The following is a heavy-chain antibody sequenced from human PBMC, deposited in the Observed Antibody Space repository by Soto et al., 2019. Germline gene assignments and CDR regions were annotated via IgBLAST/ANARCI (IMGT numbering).Heavy chain of an antibody. J-gene: IGHJ4*01. CDR2: INPNSGGT. CDR1: GYTFTGYY. D-gene: IGHD3-10*01. V-gene: IGHV1-2*02. Sequence: ASVKVSCKTSGYTFTGYYIHWVRQAPGQGLEWMGWINPNSGGTDYAQKFQGRVTMTRDTSISTVYMELKRLGSDDPAVYYCARDQGVTSELFNYWGHGSLVTVSS. CDR3: ARDQGVTSELFNY.